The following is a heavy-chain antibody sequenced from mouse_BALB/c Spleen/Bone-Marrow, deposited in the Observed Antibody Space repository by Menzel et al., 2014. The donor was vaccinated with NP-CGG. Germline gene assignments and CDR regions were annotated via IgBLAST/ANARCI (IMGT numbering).Heavy chain of an antibody. Sequence: EVQVVEPGPGLVKPSQSLLLTCTVTGYSITSDYAWNWIRQVPGNKLEWMGYITYSVSTSHNPSLKSRISITRDTSKHQFFLQLNSVTTEDTDTYYCARSVVATRYFDYWGQGTTLTVSS. J-gene: IGHJ2*01. CDR3: ARSVVATRYFDY. CDR1: GYSITSDYA. V-gene: IGHV3-2*02. D-gene: IGHD1-1*01. CDR2: ITYSVST.